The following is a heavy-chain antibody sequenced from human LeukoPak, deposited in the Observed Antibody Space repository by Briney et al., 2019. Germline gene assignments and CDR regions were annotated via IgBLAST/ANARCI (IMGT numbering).Heavy chain of an antibody. CDR3: ARHSNGGCTSTRCHIDY. Sequence: PSETLSLTCTVSGDSISSSGYYWGWIRQPPGKGLEWIGTIHYSGSTYYNTSLKSRVTMSVDTSKNQFSLKLSSVTAADTAVYYCARHSNGGCTSTRCHIDYWGQGTLVTVSS. CDR2: IHYSGST. J-gene: IGHJ4*02. V-gene: IGHV4-39*01. CDR1: GDSISSSGYY. D-gene: IGHD2-2*01.